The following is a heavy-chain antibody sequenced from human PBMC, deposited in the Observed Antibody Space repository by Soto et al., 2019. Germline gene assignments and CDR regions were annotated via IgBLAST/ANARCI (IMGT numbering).Heavy chain of an antibody. D-gene: IGHD3-9*01. V-gene: IGHV4-39*01. CDR3: GRLKGLATISFYFDY. CDR2: VYYSGST. J-gene: IGHJ4*02. CDR1: GGSVSSSSYY. Sequence: QLQLQESGPGLVKPSETLSLTCTVSGGSVSSSSYYWGWVRQPPGKVLEWIGSVYYSGSTYDNPSLESRLTIYVDKSRNQFSLKLMSLSAADTAVYSCGRLKGLATISFYFDYWGPGALVTVSS.